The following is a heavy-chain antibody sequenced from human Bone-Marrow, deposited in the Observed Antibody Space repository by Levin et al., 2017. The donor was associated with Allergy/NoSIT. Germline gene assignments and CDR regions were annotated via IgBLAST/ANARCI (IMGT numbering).Heavy chain of an antibody. D-gene: IGHD5-12*01. V-gene: IGHV4-61*01. CDR1: GASVTSSSFY. CDR2: VQHNGNT. Sequence: SETLSLTCTVSGASVTSSSFYWSWIRQPPGKGLEWIGYVQHNGNTDYSPSLKGRVTMSEDTAKNQFSLKLTSVTAADTAVYYCASTSSGYGHWGQGVLVTVSS. CDR3: ASTSSGYGH. J-gene: IGHJ4*02.